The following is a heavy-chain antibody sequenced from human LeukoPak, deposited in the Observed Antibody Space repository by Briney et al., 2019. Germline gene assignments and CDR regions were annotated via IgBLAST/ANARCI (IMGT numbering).Heavy chain of an antibody. V-gene: IGHV4-39*01. CDR1: GGSINSNSHF. J-gene: IGHJ4*02. CDR2: IYFCWIT. CDR3: ARHLEYISSWKGYYFDY. D-gene: IGHD6-13*01. Sequence: SETLSLTCTVSGGSINSNSHFWGWLRQSPGKGMEWIGTIYFCWITYYSPSLKSPVTLSVDTSKNQFSLQLNSVTAADTAVYYCARHLEYISSWKGYYFDYWGQGTLVTVSS.